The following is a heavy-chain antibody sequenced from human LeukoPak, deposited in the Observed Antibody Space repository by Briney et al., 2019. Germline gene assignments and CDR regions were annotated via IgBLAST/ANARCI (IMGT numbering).Heavy chain of an antibody. J-gene: IGHJ4*02. CDR2: IYTSGST. V-gene: IGHV4-61*02. D-gene: IGHD3-16*02. Sequence: SETQSLTCTVSGGSISSGSYYWSWIRQPAGKGLEWIGRIYTSGSTNYNPSLKSRVTISVDTSKNQFSLKLSSVTAADTAMYYCARESAYDYVWGSYPKNYFDYWGQGTLVTVSS. CDR1: GGSISSGSYY. CDR3: ARESAYDYVWGSYPKNYFDY.